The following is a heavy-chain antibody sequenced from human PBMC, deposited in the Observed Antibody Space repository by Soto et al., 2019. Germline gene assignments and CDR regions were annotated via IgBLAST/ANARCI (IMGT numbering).Heavy chain of an antibody. Sequence: QVQLQESGPGLVKPSGTLSLTCAVPGGSISSSNWWSWVRQPPGKGLEWIGEIYHSGNTNYNPSLKSRVTMAVDKTRNQFSLKLSSVTAADTAVYYCARRWGEGRVDYWGQGTLVTVSS. CDR3: ARRWGEGRVDY. V-gene: IGHV4-4*02. CDR1: GGSISSSNW. CDR2: IYHSGNT. D-gene: IGHD3-10*01. J-gene: IGHJ4*02.